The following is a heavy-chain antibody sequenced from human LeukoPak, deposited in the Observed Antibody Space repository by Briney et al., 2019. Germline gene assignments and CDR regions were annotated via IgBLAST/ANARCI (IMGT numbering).Heavy chain of an antibody. CDR2: ISGRGGST. D-gene: IGHD3-10*01. J-gene: IGHJ4*02. V-gene: IGHV3-23*01. Sequence: GGSLRLSCAASGFTFSTYAMFWVRQAPGKGLEWVAAISGRGGSTYYADSVRGRFTISRDNSKNTLYLQMNSLRAEDTAVYYCAKPSRSLLWFGESSFDYWGQGTLLTVSS. CDR1: GFTFSTYA. CDR3: AKPSRSLLWFGESSFDY.